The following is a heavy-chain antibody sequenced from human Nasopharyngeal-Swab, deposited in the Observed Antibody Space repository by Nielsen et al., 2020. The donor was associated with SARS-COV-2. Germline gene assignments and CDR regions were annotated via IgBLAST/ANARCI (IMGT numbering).Heavy chain of an antibody. Sequence: SETLSLTCAVSGGSISSSNWRSWVRQPPGKGLEWIGEIYHSGSTNYNPSLKSRVTISVDESKNQFSLKLSSVTAADTAVYFCARDVVGATTTDAFDIWGQGTRVSVSS. CDR2: IYHSGST. J-gene: IGHJ3*02. CDR3: ARDVVGATTTDAFDI. V-gene: IGHV4-4*02. D-gene: IGHD1-26*01. CDR1: GGSISSSNW.